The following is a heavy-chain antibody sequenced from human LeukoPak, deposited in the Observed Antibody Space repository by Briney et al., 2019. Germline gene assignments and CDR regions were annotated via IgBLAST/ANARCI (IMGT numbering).Heavy chain of an antibody. CDR2: IYPGDSDT. CDR3: ARGRAVAGTDFDY. Sequence: GESLKISCKGSGYNFTIYWIGWVRQMPGKGLEWMGIIYPGDSDTRYSPSFQGQVTISADKSISTAYLQWSSLKASDTAMYYCARGRAVAGTDFDYWGQGTLVTVSS. CDR1: GYNFTIYW. V-gene: IGHV5-51*01. D-gene: IGHD6-19*01. J-gene: IGHJ4*02.